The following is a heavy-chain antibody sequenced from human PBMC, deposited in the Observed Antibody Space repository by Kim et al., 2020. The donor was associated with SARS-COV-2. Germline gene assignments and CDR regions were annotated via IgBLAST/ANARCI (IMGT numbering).Heavy chain of an antibody. J-gene: IGHJ6*02. CDR2: IYYSGST. CDR1: GGSISSSSYY. CDR3: ARPLYGSGSYYPGLPYYYGMDV. D-gene: IGHD3-10*01. V-gene: IGHV4-39*01. Sequence: SETLSLTCTVSGGSISSSSYYWGWIRQPPGKGLEWIGSIYYSGSTYYNPSLKSRVTISVDTSKNQFSLKLSSVTAADTAVYYCARPLYGSGSYYPGLPYYYGMDVWGQGTTVTVSS.